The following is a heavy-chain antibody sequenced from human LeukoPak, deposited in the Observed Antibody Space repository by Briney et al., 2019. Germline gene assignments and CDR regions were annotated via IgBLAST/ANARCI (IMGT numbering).Heavy chain of an antibody. CDR2: ISGGST. D-gene: IGHD3-10*01. J-gene: IGHJ5*01. Sequence: GGSLRLSCAASGFTVSSNEMSWVRQAPGKGLEWVSSISGGSTYYADSRKGRFTISRDNSKNTLHLQMNSLRAEDTAMYYCAKDAWEVIITASYNWFDSWGQGTLVTVSS. V-gene: IGHV3-38-3*01. CDR3: AKDAWEVIITASYNWFDS. CDR1: GFTVSSNE.